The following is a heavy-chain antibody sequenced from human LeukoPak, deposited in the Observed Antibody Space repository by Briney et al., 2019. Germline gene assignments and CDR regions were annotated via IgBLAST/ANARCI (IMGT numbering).Heavy chain of an antibody. CDR1: GGSISSGGYY. CDR3: ATLATEYYDILTGYYQYYYYYGMDV. D-gene: IGHD3-9*01. V-gene: IGHV4-31*03. Sequence: SQTLSLTCTVSGGSISSGGYYWSWIRQHPGKGLEWIGYIYYSGSTYYNPSLKSRVTISVDTSKNQFSLKLSSVTAADTAVYYCATLATEYYDILTGYYQYYYYYGMDVWGQGTTVTVSS. CDR2: IYYSGST. J-gene: IGHJ6*02.